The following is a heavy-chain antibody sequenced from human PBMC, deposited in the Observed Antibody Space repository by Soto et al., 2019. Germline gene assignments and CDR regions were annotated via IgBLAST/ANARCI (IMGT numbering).Heavy chain of an antibody. Sequence: SLRLSCAASGFTFFSYGMHWVRQAPGKGLEWVAVISYDGSNKYYGDSVKGRFTISRDNSKNTLYLQMNSLRADDTAAYYCAKDRAGDIYVAARSGLDYWGQGTLVTVSS. CDR3: AKDRAGDIYVAARSGLDY. D-gene: IGHD3-3*01. CDR1: GFTFFSYG. J-gene: IGHJ4*02. V-gene: IGHV3-30*18. CDR2: ISYDGSNK.